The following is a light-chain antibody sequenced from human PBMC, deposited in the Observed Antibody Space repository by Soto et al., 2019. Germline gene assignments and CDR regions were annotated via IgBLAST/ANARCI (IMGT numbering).Light chain of an antibody. CDR2: DNN. V-gene: IGLV1-51*01. Sequence: QSVLTQPPSVSAAPGQKGTISCSGSSSNIGTNYVSWYQQLPGTAPKLLISDNNKRTSGIPDRCSGSKSGTSATLGITGLQTGDEDDYYCGTWDSSLSAVVFGEGTKLTVL. CDR3: GTWDSSLSAVV. CDR1: SSNIGTNY. J-gene: IGLJ2*01.